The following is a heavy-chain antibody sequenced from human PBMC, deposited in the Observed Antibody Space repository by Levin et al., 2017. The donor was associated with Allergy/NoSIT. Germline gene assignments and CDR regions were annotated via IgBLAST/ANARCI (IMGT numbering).Heavy chain of an antibody. J-gene: IGHJ4*02. D-gene: IGHD3-3*01. Sequence: GESLKISCTASGFTFGDYAMSWFRQAPGKGLEWVGFIRSKAYGGTTEYAASVKGRFTISRDDSKSIAYLQMNSLKTEDTAVYYCTRAFEWSIGVFDYWGQGTLVTVSS. CDR3: TRAFEWSIGVFDY. V-gene: IGHV3-49*03. CDR2: IRSKAYGGTT. CDR1: GFTFGDYA.